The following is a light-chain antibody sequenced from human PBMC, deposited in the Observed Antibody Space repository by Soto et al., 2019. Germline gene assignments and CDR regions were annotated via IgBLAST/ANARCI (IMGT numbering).Light chain of an antibody. Sequence: HSALTQPASVSGSPGQSITISCTGTSSDVGDYDYVSWCQQHPGKAPKLIIYDVTNRPSGVSNRFSGSKSGNTASLTISGLQAEDEADYYCGSYTSSTSYVFGSGTKLTVL. CDR2: DVT. CDR3: GSYTSSTSYV. J-gene: IGLJ1*01. CDR1: SSDVGDYDY. V-gene: IGLV2-14*03.